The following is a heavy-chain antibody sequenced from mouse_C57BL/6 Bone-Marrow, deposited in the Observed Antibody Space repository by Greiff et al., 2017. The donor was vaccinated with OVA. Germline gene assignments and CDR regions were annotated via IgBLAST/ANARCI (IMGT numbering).Heavy chain of an antibody. CDR1: GFNIKDDY. V-gene: IGHV14-4*01. CDR3: TTGDYEAMDY. J-gene: IGHJ4*01. Sequence: EVQLQQSGAELVRPGVSVKLSCTASGFNIKDDYMHWVKQRPEQGLEWIGWIDPENGDTEYASKFQGKATITADTSSNTAYLQLSSLTSEDTAVYYGTTGDYEAMDYWGQGTSVTVSS. CDR2: IDPENGDT.